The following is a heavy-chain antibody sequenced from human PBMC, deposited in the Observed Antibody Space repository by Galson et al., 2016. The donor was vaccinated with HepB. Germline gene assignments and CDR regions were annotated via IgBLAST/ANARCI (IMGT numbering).Heavy chain of an antibody. CDR1: GFTFSSYW. V-gene: IGHV3-7*02. J-gene: IGHJ4*02. D-gene: IGHD6-19*01. Sequence: SLRLSCAASGFTFSSYWMTWVHQAPGKGLEWVANINLDGSRKYYVDSVKGRFTISRDNGKNSLYLEMKSLRAEDTAVYYCVSGYTSGLWGQGTLATVSS. CDR3: VSGYTSGL. CDR2: INLDGSRK.